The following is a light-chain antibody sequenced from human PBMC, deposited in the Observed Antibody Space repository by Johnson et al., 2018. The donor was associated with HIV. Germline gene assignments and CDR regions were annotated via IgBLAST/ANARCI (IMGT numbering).Light chain of an antibody. CDR3: GTWDSSLSAGV. Sequence: SVLTQPPSVSAAPGQKVTISCSGSSSNIGNNYVSWYQQLPGTAPKLLIYENNKRPSGIPDRFSGSKSGTSATLGITGLQTGAEADYYCGTWDSSLSAGVFGTGTKVTVL. V-gene: IGLV1-51*02. J-gene: IGLJ1*01. CDR1: SSNIGNNY. CDR2: ENN.